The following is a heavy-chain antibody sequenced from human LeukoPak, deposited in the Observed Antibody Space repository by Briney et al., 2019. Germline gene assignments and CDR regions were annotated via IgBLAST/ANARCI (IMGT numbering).Heavy chain of an antibody. CDR1: GFTFDDYA. D-gene: IGHD3-10*01. CDR3: AKSRGITMVRGPNFDY. Sequence: PGGSLRLSCAASGFTFDDYAMHWVRQAPGKGLEWVSGISWNSGSIGYADSVKGRFTISRDNAKNSLYLQMNSLRAEDTALYYCAKSRGITMVRGPNFDYWGQGTLVTVSS. CDR2: ISWNSGSI. V-gene: IGHV3-9*01. J-gene: IGHJ4*02.